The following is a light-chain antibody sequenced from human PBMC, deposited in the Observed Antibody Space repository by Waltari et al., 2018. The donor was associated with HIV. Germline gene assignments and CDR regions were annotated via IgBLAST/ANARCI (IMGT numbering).Light chain of an antibody. Sequence: SSELTQPPPVSVSPGQTARIPCSGDALPKQYTSWYQQKPGQAPVLVIYKDKERPSGIPERFSGSTSGTTVTLTISGLQAEDEADYYCQSTDSSGTRIFGGGTKLTVL. CDR3: QSTDSSGTRI. CDR1: ALPKQY. V-gene: IGLV3-25*03. J-gene: IGLJ2*01. CDR2: KDK.